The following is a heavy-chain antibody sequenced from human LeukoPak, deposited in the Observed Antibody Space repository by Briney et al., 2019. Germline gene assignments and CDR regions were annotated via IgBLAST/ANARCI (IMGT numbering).Heavy chain of an antibody. CDR3: ATNTMVRGVLNY. Sequence: GGSLRLSCAASGFTFSGYAMHWVRQAPGKGLEYVSAISSNGGSTYYANSVKGRFTISRDNSKNTLYLQMGSLRAEDMAVYYCATNTMVRGVLNYWGQGTLVTVSS. D-gene: IGHD3-10*01. CDR2: ISSNGGST. V-gene: IGHV3-64*01. CDR1: GFTFSGYA. J-gene: IGHJ4*02.